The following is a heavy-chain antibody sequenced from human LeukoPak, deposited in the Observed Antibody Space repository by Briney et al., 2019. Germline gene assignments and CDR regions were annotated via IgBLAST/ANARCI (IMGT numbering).Heavy chain of an antibody. D-gene: IGHD4-17*01. CDR3: ARVGHYGDYFDY. V-gene: IGHV1-18*01. CDR2: ISVYNANT. CDR1: GYTFSNYG. Sequence: ASVTVSCKASGYTFSNYGFTWVRQAPGQGLEWMGWISVYNANTNYARKFQGRVTMTTDTSTSTAYMELRSLRSDDTAVYYCARVGHYGDYFDYWGQGTLVIVSS. J-gene: IGHJ4*02.